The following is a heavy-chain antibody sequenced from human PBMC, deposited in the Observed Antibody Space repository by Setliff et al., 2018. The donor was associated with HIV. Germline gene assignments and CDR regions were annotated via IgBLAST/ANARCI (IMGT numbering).Heavy chain of an antibody. J-gene: IGHJ4*02. CDR3: ARRPSPYYYYDSSGYSGGNVDY. Sequence: KPSETLSLTCTVSGGSITTSTFYWGWIRQPPGKGLEWIGDLYYSGSSHYNPSLKSRVTISVDTSRNQFSLRLSSVTAADTAVYYCARRPSPYYYYDSSGYSGGNVDYWGQGILVTVSS. V-gene: IGHV4-39*01. D-gene: IGHD3-22*01. CDR1: GGSITTSTFY. CDR2: LYYSGSS.